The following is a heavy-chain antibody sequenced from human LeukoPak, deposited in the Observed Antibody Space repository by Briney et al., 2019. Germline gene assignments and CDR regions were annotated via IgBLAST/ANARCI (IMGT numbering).Heavy chain of an antibody. V-gene: IGHV3-21*01. J-gene: IGHJ5*02. Sequence: PGGSLRLPCAASGFTFSSYSMNWVRQAPGKGLEWVSSISSSSYIYYADSVKGRFTISRDNAKNSLYLQMNSLRAEDTAVYYCARDLAHGSSWPNWSDPWGQGTLVTVSS. CDR1: GFTFSSYS. CDR3: ARDLAHGSSWPNWSDP. D-gene: IGHD6-13*01. CDR2: ISSSSYI.